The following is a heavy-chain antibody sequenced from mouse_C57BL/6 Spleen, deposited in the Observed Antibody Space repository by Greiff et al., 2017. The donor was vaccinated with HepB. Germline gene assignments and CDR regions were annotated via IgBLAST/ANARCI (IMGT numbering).Heavy chain of an antibody. J-gene: IGHJ4*01. CDR3: ARRYYYGSSPDAMDY. CDR1: GYTFTSSG. V-gene: IGHV1-81*01. D-gene: IGHD1-1*01. CDR2: IYPRSGNT. Sequence: VQLQQSGAELARPGASVKLSCKASGYTFTSSGISWVKQRTGQGLEWIGEIYPRSGNTYYNEKFKGKATLTADKSSSTAYMELRSLTSEDSAVYFCARRYYYGSSPDAMDYWGQGTSVTVSS.